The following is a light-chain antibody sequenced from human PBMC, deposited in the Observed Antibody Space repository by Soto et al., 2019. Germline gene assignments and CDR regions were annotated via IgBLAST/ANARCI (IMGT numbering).Light chain of an antibody. Sequence: EIVKTQSPATLTVSPGERATLSCRASQSVSSNLSWYQQKPGQAPRLLIYGASTRATGIPARFSGSGSGTEFTLTISSLQSEDFAVYYCQQYGSSHRTFGQGTKV. CDR2: GAS. CDR1: QSVSSN. CDR3: QQYGSSHRT. J-gene: IGKJ1*01. V-gene: IGKV3-15*01.